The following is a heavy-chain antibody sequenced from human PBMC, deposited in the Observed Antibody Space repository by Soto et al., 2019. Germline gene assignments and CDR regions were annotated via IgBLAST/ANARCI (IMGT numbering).Heavy chain of an antibody. CDR1: GYTFTSYA. CDR3: ATGISLYNLFDP. CDR2: INAGNGNT. Sequence: ASVKVYCKGSGYTFTSYAMHWVRQAPGQRLEWMGWINAGNGNTKYSQKFQGRVTITRDTSASTAYMELSSLRSEDTAVYYCATGISLYNLFDPWGQGTLVTVSS. J-gene: IGHJ5*02. D-gene: IGHD6-13*01. V-gene: IGHV1-3*01.